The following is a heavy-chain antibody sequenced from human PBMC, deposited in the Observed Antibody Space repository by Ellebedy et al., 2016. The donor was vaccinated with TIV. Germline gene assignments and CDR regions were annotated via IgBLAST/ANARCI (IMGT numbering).Heavy chain of an antibody. CDR1: GFTFDDYA. V-gene: IGHV3-9*01. Sequence: SLKISCAASGFTFDDYAMHWVRQAPGKGLEWVSGISWNSGSIGYADSVKGRFTTSRDNARNSLYLQMNSLRAEDTVVYYCAKYYDSSVSYYFDYWGQGTLVTVSS. J-gene: IGHJ4*02. CDR3: AKYYDSSVSYYFDY. D-gene: IGHD3-22*01. CDR2: ISWNSGSI.